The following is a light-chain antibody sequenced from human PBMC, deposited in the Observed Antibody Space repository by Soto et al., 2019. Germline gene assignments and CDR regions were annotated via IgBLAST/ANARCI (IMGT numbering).Light chain of an antibody. CDR3: QQRSNWPPIT. CDR2: DAS. Sequence: ESVLPQSPATLSLSPWERATLSFRASQSVSSYLAWYQQKPGQAPRLLIYDASNRATGIPARFSGSGSGTDFTLTISSLEPEDFAVYYCQQRSNWPPITFGQGTRLEI. CDR1: QSVSSY. V-gene: IGKV3-11*01. J-gene: IGKJ5*01.